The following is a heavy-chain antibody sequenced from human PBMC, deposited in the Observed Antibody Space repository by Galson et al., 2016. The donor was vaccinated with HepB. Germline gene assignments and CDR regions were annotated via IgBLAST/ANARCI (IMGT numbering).Heavy chain of an antibody. CDR1: GFIFSSYS. J-gene: IGHJ3*02. D-gene: IGHD6-13*01. CDR3: SRDWTAAVVRYSFDI. Sequence: SLRLSCAASGFIFSSYSMNWVRQAPGKGLEWVSYISGSSHSIYYADSVKGRFTISRDNAKNPPYLQMNSLRDEDTAVYYCSRDWTAAVVRYSFDIWGQGTMVTVSS. CDR2: ISGSSHSI. V-gene: IGHV3-48*02.